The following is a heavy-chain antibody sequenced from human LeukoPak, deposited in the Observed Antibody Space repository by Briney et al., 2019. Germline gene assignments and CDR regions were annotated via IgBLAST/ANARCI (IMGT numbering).Heavy chain of an antibody. V-gene: IGHV3-48*03. CDR3: ARLGYCSTGSCYSLDY. D-gene: IGHD2-2*01. J-gene: IGHJ4*02. CDR1: GFTFSSYA. CDR2: ISSSGNTV. Sequence: PGGSLRLSCAASGFTFSSYAMSWVRQAPGKGLEWISYISSSGNTVFYADSVKGRFTISRDNAKNSLYLQMNSLRAEDTAVYYCARLGYCSTGSCYSLDYWGQGTLVTVSS.